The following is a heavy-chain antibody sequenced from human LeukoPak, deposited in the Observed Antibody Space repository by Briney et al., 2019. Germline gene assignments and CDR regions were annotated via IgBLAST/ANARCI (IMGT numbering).Heavy chain of an antibody. CDR3: AKSLRDDTGCYFWYFDL. J-gene: IGHJ2*01. Sequence: PGGSLRLSCAASGFTFSSYGMHWVRQAPGKGLEWVAFIRYDGSKKYSADSVKGRFTISRDSSKSTLFLQMNSLRPEDAAMYYCAKSLRDDTGCYFWYFDLWGRGTLVTVSS. CDR2: IRYDGSKK. CDR1: GFTFSSYG. D-gene: IGHD3-22*01. V-gene: IGHV3-30*02.